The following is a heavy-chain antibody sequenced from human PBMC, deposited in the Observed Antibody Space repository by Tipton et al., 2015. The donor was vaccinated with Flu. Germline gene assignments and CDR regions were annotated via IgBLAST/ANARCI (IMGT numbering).Heavy chain of an antibody. V-gene: IGHV4-61*01. CDR3: ARVGRDYDSYYYYMDV. CDR1: GGSVSSGSYY. CDR2: IYYSGST. D-gene: IGHD4-17*01. J-gene: IGHJ6*03. Sequence: TLSLTCTVSGGSVSSGSYYWSWIRQPPGKGLEWIGYIYYSGSTNYNPSLKSRVTISVDTSKNQFSLKLSSVTAADTAVYYCARVGRDYDSYYYYMDVWGKGTTVTVSS.